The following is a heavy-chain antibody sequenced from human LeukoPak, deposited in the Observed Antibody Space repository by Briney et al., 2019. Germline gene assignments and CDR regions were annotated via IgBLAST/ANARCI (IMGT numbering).Heavy chain of an antibody. D-gene: IGHD1-26*01. Sequence: SETLSLTSTVSGGSISSGDYYWSWIRQPPGRGLEWIGYIYYSGSTYYNPSLKSRLTISVDTSKNQFSLKLTSVTAADTAIYYCARVQMGGGTYIFGYWGQGTLVTVSS. CDR3: ARVQMGGGTYIFGY. CDR2: IYYSGST. V-gene: IGHV4-30-4*01. CDR1: GGSISSGDYY. J-gene: IGHJ4*02.